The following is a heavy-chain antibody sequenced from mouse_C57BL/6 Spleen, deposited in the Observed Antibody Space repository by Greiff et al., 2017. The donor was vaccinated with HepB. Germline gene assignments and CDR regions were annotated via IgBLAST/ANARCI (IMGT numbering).Heavy chain of an antibody. V-gene: IGHV2-2*01. CDR3: ASYDGSSLYAMDY. CDR1: GFSLTSYG. J-gene: IGHJ4*01. D-gene: IGHD1-1*01. CDR2: IWSGGST. Sequence: QVQLQQSGPGLVQPSQSLSITCTVSGFSLTSYGVHWVRQSPGKGLEWLGVIWSGGSTDYNAAFISRLSISKDNSKSQVFFKMNSLQADDTAIYYCASYDGSSLYAMDYWGQGTSVTVSS.